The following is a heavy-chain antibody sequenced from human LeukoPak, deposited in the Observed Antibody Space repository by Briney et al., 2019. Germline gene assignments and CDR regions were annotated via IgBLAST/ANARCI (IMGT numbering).Heavy chain of an antibody. CDR2: IWYDGSNK. V-gene: IGHV3-33*06. D-gene: IGHD3-22*01. Sequence: PGRCLRLSCAASGFTFSSYGMHWVRQAPGKGLEWVAVIWYDGSNKYYADSVKGRFTTSRDNSKNTLYLQMNSLRAEDTAVYYCAKDAYNYYDRVFDYWGQGTLVTVSS. J-gene: IGHJ4*02. CDR1: GFTFSSYG. CDR3: AKDAYNYYDRVFDY.